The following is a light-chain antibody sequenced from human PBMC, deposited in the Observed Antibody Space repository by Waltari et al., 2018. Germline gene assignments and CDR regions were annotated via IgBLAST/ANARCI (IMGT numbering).Light chain of an antibody. CDR1: QSISSW. J-gene: IGKJ2*01. CDR2: KAS. CDR3: QQYNSYPYT. Sequence: DIQMTQSPSTLSASVGDRVTITCRASQSISSWLAWYQQKPGKAPKLLIYKASSLESGVPSRYSGSGSGTEFTLTISSLQPDDFATYYCQQYNSYPYTFGQGTKLEIK. V-gene: IGKV1-5*03.